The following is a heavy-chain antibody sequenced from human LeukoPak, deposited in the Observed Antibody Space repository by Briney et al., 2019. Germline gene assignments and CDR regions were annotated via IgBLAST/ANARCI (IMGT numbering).Heavy chain of an antibody. CDR1: GFTSRTYS. V-gene: IGHV3-7*04. CDR3: ARGGGSGSRYNAVDC. D-gene: IGHD3-10*01. J-gene: IGHJ4*02. Sequence: PGGSLRLSRAASGFTSRTYSITCVRQAPRKGLEWVANIKQDGSEQYYVDSVKGRFTISRDNPKNSLYLQLNSLRAEDTAVYYCARGGGSGSRYNAVDCWGQGTLVTVSS. CDR2: IKQDGSEQ.